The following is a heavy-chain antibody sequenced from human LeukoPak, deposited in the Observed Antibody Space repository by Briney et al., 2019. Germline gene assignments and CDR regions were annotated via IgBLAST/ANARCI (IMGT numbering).Heavy chain of an antibody. CDR1: GGSISSPTYY. CDR3: ARLNGGY. Sequence: SETLSLTCTVSGGSISSPTYYWAWIRPPPGKGLEWIGYIDYSGSTNYNPSLRSRVTISVDRSKNQFSLKVRSVTAADTAVYYCARLNGGYWGQGTLVTVSS. J-gene: IGHJ4*02. CDR2: IDYSGST. V-gene: IGHV4-61*05. D-gene: IGHD1-1*01.